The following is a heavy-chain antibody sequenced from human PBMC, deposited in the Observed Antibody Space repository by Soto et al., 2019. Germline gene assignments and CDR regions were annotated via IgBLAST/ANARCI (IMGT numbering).Heavy chain of an antibody. CDR1: GGSISSGGYY. J-gene: IGHJ6*02. V-gene: IGHV4-31*03. CDR3: ARDGKRGRKGHYGMDV. D-gene: IGHD3-10*01. Sequence: SETLSLTCTVSGGSISSGGYYWSWIRQHPGKGLEWIGYIYYSGSTYYNPSLKSRVTISVDTSKNQFSLKLSSVTAADTAVYYCARDGKRGRKGHYGMDVWGQGTTVTVSS. CDR2: IYYSGST.